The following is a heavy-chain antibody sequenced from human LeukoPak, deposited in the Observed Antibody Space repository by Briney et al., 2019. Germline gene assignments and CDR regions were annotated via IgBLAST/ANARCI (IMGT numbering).Heavy chain of an antibody. V-gene: IGHV4-59*12. Sequence: SETLSLSCTVSGVSISNYYWSWIRQPPGKGLEWIGYISDSGSPNYNPSLKSRVTISVETSNNQFSLKLISVTAADTAVYYCARTNRYAGGDRHFDYWGQGTLVTVSS. D-gene: IGHD1-14*01. CDR1: GVSISNYY. J-gene: IGHJ4*02. CDR3: ARTNRYAGGDRHFDY. CDR2: ISDSGSP.